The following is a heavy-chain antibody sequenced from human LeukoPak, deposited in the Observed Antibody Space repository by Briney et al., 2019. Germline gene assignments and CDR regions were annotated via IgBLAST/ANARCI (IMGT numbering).Heavy chain of an antibody. Sequence: GGSLRLSCAASGFTFSSYSMNWVRQAPGKGLEWVSSISSSGSYIYYADSLKGRFTISRDNAKNSLYLQMNSLRAEDTAVYYCARVRSSGSQDAFDYWGRETLVTVPS. D-gene: IGHD3-22*01. CDR2: ISSSGSYI. V-gene: IGHV3-21*01. CDR3: ARVRSSGSQDAFDY. J-gene: IGHJ4*02. CDR1: GFTFSSYS.